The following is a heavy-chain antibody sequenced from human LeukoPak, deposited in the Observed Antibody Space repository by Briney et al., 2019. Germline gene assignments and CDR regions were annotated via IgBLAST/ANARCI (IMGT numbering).Heavy chain of an antibody. D-gene: IGHD2-15*01. Sequence: PGGSLRLSCAASGFTFSSYAMHWVRQAPGKGLEWVAIISYDGSNKYYADSVRGRFTISRDNSKNTLYLQMNSLRAEDTAVYYCARAYCSGHYDYWAEGTLVTVSS. J-gene: IGHJ4*02. CDR2: ISYDGSNK. CDR1: GFTFSSYA. CDR3: ARAYCSGHYDY. V-gene: IGHV3-30*01.